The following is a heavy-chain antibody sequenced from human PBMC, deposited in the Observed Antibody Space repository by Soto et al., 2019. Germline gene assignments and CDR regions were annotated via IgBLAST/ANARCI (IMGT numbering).Heavy chain of an antibody. J-gene: IGHJ5*02. CDR1: GFSFSSYG. Sequence: GGSLRLSCEASGFSFSSYGMHWVRQAPGKGLEWVSSISYDESNKYYADSVKGRFTTSRDNSKDTLFLQMNSLRLEDTAVYYCAKDQLFLGSRGVWLGPWGEEPLVPVP. V-gene: IGHV3-30*18. D-gene: IGHD1-26*01. CDR2: ISYDESNK. CDR3: AKDQLFLGSRGVWLGP.